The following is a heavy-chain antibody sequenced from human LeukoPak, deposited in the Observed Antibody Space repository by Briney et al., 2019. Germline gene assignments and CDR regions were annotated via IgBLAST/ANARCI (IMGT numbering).Heavy chain of an antibody. CDR1: GFTISSYS. V-gene: IGHV3-21*01. CDR3: ARDRYGDYDD. Sequence: GGSLRLSCAASGFTISSYSMNWVRQAPGKGLEWVSSISSSSSYIYYADSVKGRFTISRDNAKNSLYLQMNSLRAECTAVYYCARDRYGDYDDWDQGTLVTVSS. J-gene: IGHJ4*02. D-gene: IGHD4-17*01. CDR2: ISSSSSYI.